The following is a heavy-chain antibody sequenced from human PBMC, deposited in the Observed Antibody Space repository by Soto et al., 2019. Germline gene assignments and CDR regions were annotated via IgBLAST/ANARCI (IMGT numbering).Heavy chain of an antibody. Sequence: ASVKVSCKASGYTFTSYYMHWVRQAPGQGLEWMGKINPSGGSTSYAQKFQGRVTITRDTSTSTVYIELSSLRSEDTAVYYCATTVLGYYYYMDVWGKGTTVTVSS. V-gene: IGHV1-46*03. CDR3: ATTVLGYYYYMDV. D-gene: IGHD4-17*01. CDR1: GYTFTSYY. J-gene: IGHJ6*03. CDR2: INPSGGST.